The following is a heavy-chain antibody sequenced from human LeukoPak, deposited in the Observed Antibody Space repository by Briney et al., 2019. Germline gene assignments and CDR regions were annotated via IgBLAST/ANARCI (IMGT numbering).Heavy chain of an antibody. CDR1: GGSISNSNNYY. V-gene: IGHV4-39*01. CDR3: ARHGHHHHYDS. J-gene: IGHJ5*01. Sequence: SETLSLTCTVSGGSISNSNNYYWGWVRQSPGKGLEWIGSIYYSGSTYYNPSLKSRVTISVDTSKNQFSLKLTSVTAADTTVYYCARHGHHHHYDSWGQGTLVSVSS. D-gene: IGHD1-14*01. CDR2: IYYSGST.